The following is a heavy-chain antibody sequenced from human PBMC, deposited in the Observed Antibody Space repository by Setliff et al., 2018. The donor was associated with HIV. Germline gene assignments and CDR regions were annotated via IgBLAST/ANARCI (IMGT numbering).Heavy chain of an antibody. Sequence: GGSLRLSCAVSGFTFSSYAMSWVRQAPGKGLEWVSAISGGGVSTYYADSVKGRFTISRDNSKNTLYLQMNSLRAEDTAVYYCAKAGEWFRVVVVAATRWGMDVWGQGTTVTVSS. V-gene: IGHV3-23*01. CDR1: GFTFSSYA. J-gene: IGHJ6*02. CDR2: ISGGGVST. D-gene: IGHD2-15*01. CDR3: AKAGEWFRVVVVAATRWGMDV.